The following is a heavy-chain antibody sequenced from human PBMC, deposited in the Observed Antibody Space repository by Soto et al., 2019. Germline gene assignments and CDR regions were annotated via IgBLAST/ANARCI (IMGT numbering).Heavy chain of an antibody. Sequence: SETLSLTCPVSGGSVSSGDYYWSWHRQPPGKGLEWIGNIYYSGSTNYNPSLKSRATISVDTSKNQFSLKVSSATAADTAVYYCARIPVDTSMIYWLDPWGQGTLVTVSS. J-gene: IGHJ5*02. CDR2: IYYSGST. CDR3: ARIPVDTSMIYWLDP. D-gene: IGHD5-18*01. CDR1: GGSVSSGDYY. V-gene: IGHV4-61*08.